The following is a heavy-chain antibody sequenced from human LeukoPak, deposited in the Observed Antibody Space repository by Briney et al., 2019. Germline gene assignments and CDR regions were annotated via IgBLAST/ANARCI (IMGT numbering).Heavy chain of an antibody. Sequence: VASVKVSCKASGGTFSSYAISWVRQAPGQGLEWMGGIIPIFGTANYAQKFQGRVTITADESTSTAYMELSSLRSEDTAVYYCARDSDIVVVPAASQFDPWGQGTLVTVSS. D-gene: IGHD2-2*01. V-gene: IGHV1-69*13. CDR1: GGTFSSYA. CDR3: ARDSDIVVVPAASQFDP. J-gene: IGHJ5*02. CDR2: IIPIFGTA.